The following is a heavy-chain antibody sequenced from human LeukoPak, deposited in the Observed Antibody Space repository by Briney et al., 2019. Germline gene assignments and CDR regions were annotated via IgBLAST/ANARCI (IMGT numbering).Heavy chain of an antibody. CDR3: SKDIGASGPLDY. CDR1: GFTFDDYA. J-gene: IGHJ4*02. Sequence: GGSLRLSCTASGFTFDDYAMHWVRQAPGKGLEWVSGITWNSDSIDYADSVKGRFTISRDNAKNSLYLQMNSLRAEDTALYYCSKDIGASGPLDYWGQGTLVTVSS. CDR2: ITWNSDSI. V-gene: IGHV3-9*01. D-gene: IGHD6-19*01.